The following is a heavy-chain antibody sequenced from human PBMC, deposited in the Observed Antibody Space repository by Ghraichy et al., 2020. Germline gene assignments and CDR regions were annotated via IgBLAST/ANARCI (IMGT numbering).Heavy chain of an antibody. Sequence: GSLRLSCTVSGGSISSSSYYWGWIRQPPGKGLEWIGSIYYSGSTYYNQSLKSRVTISVDTSKNQFSLKLSSVTAADTAVYYCARHQSGLVVPAAIGDYYYGMDVWGQGTTVTVSS. CDR2: IYYSGST. D-gene: IGHD2-2*01. J-gene: IGHJ6*02. V-gene: IGHV4-39*01. CDR3: ARHQSGLVVPAAIGDYYYGMDV. CDR1: GGSISSSSYY.